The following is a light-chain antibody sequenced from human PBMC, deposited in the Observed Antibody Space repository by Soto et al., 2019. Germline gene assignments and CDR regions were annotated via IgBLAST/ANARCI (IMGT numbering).Light chain of an antibody. CDR3: GTWDTSLSAYV. CDR1: RSNIGDNY. J-gene: IGLJ1*01. V-gene: IGLV1-51*01. Sequence: QSVLTQPPSVSAASGQKVTISCSGSRSNIGDNYVSLYQLLPGAAPKLLISDNERRPSGIPDRFSGSKSGTTATLAIAGLQTADEAEYYCGTWDTSLSAYVFAAGTKVTVL. CDR2: DNE.